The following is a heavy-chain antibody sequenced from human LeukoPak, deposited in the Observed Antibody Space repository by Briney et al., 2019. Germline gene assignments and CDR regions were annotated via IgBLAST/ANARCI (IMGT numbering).Heavy chain of an antibody. V-gene: IGHV1-69*05. CDR1: GGTFSSYA. D-gene: IGHD6-19*01. Sequence: SVKVSCKASGGTFSSYAISWVRQAPGQGLEWMGGIIPIFGTANYAQKFQGRVTMTRNTSISTACMELSSLRSEDTAVYYCATSNALYSSGWSGFDPWGQGTLVTVSS. CDR3: ATSNALYSSGWSGFDP. CDR2: IIPIFGTA. J-gene: IGHJ5*02.